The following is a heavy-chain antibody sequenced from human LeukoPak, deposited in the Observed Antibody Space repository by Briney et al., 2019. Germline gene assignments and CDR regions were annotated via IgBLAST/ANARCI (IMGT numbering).Heavy chain of an antibody. D-gene: IGHD1-20*01. V-gene: IGHV4-39*01. CDR2: IYYSGST. CDR1: GGSISSSSYY. Sequence: SETLSLTCTVSGGSISSSSYYWGWIRQPPGKGLEWFGSIYYSGSTYYNPSLKSRVTISVDTSKNQFSLKLSSVTAADTAVYYCARHLRGIHYYFDYWGQGTLVTVSS. J-gene: IGHJ4*02. CDR3: ARHLRGIHYYFDY.